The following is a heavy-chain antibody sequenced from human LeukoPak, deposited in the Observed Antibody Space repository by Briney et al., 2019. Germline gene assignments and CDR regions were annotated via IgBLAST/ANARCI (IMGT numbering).Heavy chain of an antibody. J-gene: IGHJ3*02. CDR2: IYYSGIT. CDR3: ARDPGATTYDAFDI. Sequence: SETLSLTCTVSGGSISSYYWSWIRQPPGKALEWIGYIYYSGITNYNPSLKSRVTISLDTSRNQFSLKLSSVTAADTAVYYCARDPGATTYDAFDIWGQGTMVTVSS. CDR1: GGSISSYY. D-gene: IGHD1-26*01. V-gene: IGHV4-59*12.